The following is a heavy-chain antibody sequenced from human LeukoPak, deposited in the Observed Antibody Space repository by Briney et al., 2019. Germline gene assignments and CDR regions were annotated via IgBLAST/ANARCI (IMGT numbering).Heavy chain of an antibody. V-gene: IGHV1-69*13. J-gene: IGHJ4*02. CDR1: GGTFSSYA. CDR2: IIPIFGTA. Sequence: GASVKVSCKASGGTFSSYAISRVRQAPGQGLEWMGGIIPIFGTANYAQKFQGRVTITADESTSTAYMELSGLRSEDTAVYYCAREGAPLGLRLGEFYYWGQGTLVTVSS. D-gene: IGHD3-16*01. CDR3: AREGAPLGLRLGEFYY.